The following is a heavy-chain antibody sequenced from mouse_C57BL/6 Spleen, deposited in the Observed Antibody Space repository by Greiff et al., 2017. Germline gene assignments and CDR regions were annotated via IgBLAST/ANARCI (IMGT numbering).Heavy chain of an antibody. CDR3: ARDYPD. CDR1: GFTFSSYA. J-gene: IGHJ4*01. Sequence: EVQLVESGGGLVKPGGSLKLSCAASGFTFSSYAMSWVRQTPEKRLEWVATISDGGSYTYYPDNVKGRFTISRDNAKNNLYLQMSHLKSEDTAMYYCARDYPDWGQGTSVTVST. CDR2: ISDGGSYT. V-gene: IGHV5-4*01.